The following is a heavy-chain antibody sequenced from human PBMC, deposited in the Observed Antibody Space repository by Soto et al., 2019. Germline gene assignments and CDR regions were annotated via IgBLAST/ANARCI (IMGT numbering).Heavy chain of an antibody. CDR1: CFAFASYA. Sequence: ASVKLSCRASCFAFASYAMSWVRQAPGTGLGWMGWISAYNGTTNYAQKLQGRVTITTATSTSTAYMELRSLRSDETAVYYCAREVKGGVRGVRFMDGMDVWGQGCTVTVSS. D-gene: IGHD3-10*02. V-gene: IGHV1-18*04. CDR3: AREVKGGVRGVRFMDGMDV. J-gene: IGHJ6*02. CDR2: ISAYNGTT.